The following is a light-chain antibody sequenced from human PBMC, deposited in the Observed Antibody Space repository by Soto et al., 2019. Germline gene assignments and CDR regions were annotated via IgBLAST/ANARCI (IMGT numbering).Light chain of an antibody. Sequence: EIVLTQSPVTLSLSPGERATLSCRASRSFASSYLGWYQQKPGQAPRLLIYAASTRATGIPDRFSGSGSATDFTLTITSLQPEDIATYFCQKYDTAPLTFGGGTKVEI. CDR2: AAS. CDR3: QKYDTAPLT. CDR1: RSFASSY. J-gene: IGKJ4*01. V-gene: IGKV3-20*01.